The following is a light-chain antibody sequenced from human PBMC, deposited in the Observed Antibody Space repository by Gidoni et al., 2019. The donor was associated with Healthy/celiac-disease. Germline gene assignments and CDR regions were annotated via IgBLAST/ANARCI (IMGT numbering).Light chain of an antibody. J-gene: IGKJ4*01. CDR1: QSISSY. CDR3: QQSYSTPPVT. V-gene: IGKV1-39*01. Sequence: DIQMTQSPSSRSASVGDRVTITCRASQSISSYLNWYQQKPGKAPKILISAASSLQSGVPSRFSGSGSGTDFTLTISSLQPEDFATYYCQQSYSTPPVTFGGGTKVEIK. CDR2: AAS.